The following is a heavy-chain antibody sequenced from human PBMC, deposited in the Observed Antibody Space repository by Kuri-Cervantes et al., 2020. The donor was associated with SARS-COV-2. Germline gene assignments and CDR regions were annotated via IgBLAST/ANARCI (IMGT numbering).Heavy chain of an antibody. J-gene: IGHJ5*02. V-gene: IGHV4-34*01. CDR2: INHSGST. CDR3: ARDPNANHNNWFDP. D-gene: IGHD4/OR15-4a*01. Sequence: GSLRLSCTVPGGSISGYYWSWIRQPPGKGLEWIGEINHSGSTNYNPSLKSRVTISVDTSKNQFSLKLSSVTAADTAVYYCARDPNANHNNWFDPWGQGTLVTVSS. CDR1: GGSISGYY.